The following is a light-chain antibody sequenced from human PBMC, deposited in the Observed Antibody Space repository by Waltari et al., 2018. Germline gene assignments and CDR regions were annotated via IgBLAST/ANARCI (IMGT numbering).Light chain of an antibody. CDR3: MQATSWPPYT. Sequence: DVVMTQSPLSLPVTLGQPASISCRSSQGIVNSDGNTYLHWFQQRPGQSPRRLIYKVSNRESGVPDRFSGSGSGTEFTLKISRVEAEDVGLYYCMQATSWPPYTFGQGTKLEIK. J-gene: IGKJ2*01. CDR1: QGIVNSDGNTY. CDR2: KVS. V-gene: IGKV2-30*01.